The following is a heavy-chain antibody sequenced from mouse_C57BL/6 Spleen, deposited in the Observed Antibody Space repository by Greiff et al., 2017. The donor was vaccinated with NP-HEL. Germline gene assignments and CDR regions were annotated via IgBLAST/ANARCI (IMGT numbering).Heavy chain of an antibody. D-gene: IGHD2-4*01. CDR3: ARERDYDRAWFAY. CDR1: GYSITSGYY. Sequence: EVQLQESGPGLVKPSQSLSLTCSVTGYSITSGYYWNWIRQFPGNKLEWMGYISYDGSNNYNPSLKNRISITRDTSKNQFFLKLNSVTTEDTATYYCARERDYDRAWFAYWGQGTLVTVSA. J-gene: IGHJ3*01. V-gene: IGHV3-6*01. CDR2: ISYDGSN.